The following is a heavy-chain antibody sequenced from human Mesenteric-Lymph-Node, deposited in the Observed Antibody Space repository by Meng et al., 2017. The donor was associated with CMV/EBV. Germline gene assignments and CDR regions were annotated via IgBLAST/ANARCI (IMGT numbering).Heavy chain of an antibody. V-gene: IGHV4-59*01. CDR2: IYYSGST. J-gene: IGHJ4*02. CDR1: GGSISSYY. D-gene: IGHD3-10*01. Sequence: GSLRLSCTVSGGSISSYYWSWIRQPPGKGLEWIGYIYYSGSTNYNPSLKSRVTIAVDTSKNQFSLKLMSVTAADTAVYYCARGMVSDYWGQGTLVTVSS. CDR3: ARGMVSDY.